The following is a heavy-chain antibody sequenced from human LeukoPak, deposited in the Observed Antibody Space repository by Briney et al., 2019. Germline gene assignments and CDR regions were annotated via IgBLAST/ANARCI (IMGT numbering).Heavy chain of an antibody. CDR3: ARGIVLLVAACFDP. CDR1: GGSFSGYY. CDR2: VNHSGSA. J-gene: IGHJ5*02. D-gene: IGHD2-15*01. V-gene: IGHV4-34*01. Sequence: SETLSLTCGVYGGSFSGYYWIWIRQPPGKGLEWIGEVNHSGSANYNPSLKSRVTISVDTSKTQFSLKLSSVTAADTAVYYCARGIVLLVAACFDPWGQGTLVTVSS.